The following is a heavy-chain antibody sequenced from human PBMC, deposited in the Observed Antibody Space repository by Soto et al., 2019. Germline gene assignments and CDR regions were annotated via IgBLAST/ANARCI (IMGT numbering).Heavy chain of an antibody. D-gene: IGHD6-19*01. CDR1: VLSFVNYA. V-gene: IGHV3-23*01. CDR2: LSGSGTST. CDR3: AKATTNGGWFNPFDS. Sequence: GGSLRPSCAASVLSFVNYAMNWVRQAPGKGLEWVSGLSGSGTSTYYADSVKGRFTISRDNSRDTLFLQMNSLTADDTAVYYCAKATTNGGWFNPFDSWGQGALVTVSS. J-gene: IGHJ4*02.